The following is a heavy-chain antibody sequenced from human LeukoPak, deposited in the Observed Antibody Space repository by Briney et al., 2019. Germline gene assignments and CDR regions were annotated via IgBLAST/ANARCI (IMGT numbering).Heavy chain of an antibody. J-gene: IGHJ4*02. Sequence: SVKVSCKASGYTFTAWYMHWVRQAPGQGLEWMGWINPNAGDTNYTQKFQGRVTMTRDTSISTAYMELSSLRSDDTAVYYCARGFNFDYWGQGALVTVSS. CDR3: ARGFNFDY. CDR2: INPNAGDT. V-gene: IGHV1-2*02. D-gene: IGHD3-10*01. CDR1: GYTFTAWY.